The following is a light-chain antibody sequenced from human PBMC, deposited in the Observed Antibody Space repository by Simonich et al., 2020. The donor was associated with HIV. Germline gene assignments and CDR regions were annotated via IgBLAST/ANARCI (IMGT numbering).Light chain of an antibody. CDR3: SSYTSNSTPV. J-gene: IGLJ1*01. Sequence: QSALTQPASVSGSPGQSITISCTGTISDVGGYNYVSWYQQHPGKAPKLMIYDVTNRPSGVSDRFSGSKSGNTASLTISGLQAEDEADYFCSSYTSNSTPVFGTGTKVTVL. CDR1: ISDVGGYNY. CDR2: DVT. V-gene: IGLV2-14*01.